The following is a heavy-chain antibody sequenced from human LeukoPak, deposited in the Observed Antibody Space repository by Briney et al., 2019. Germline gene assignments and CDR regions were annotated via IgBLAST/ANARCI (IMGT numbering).Heavy chain of an antibody. CDR2: IYPGDSNT. Sequence: GESLRISSTCSGYIFTTYCTGWVCQMPGKGLEWMGIIYPGDSNTRYIPSFQGEVTISADKSISAAFLQWSSLKASDTAMYYCERRGYDSKSRPDYLGQGTLVTVSS. CDR3: ERRGYDSKSRPDY. CDR1: GYIFTTYC. V-gene: IGHV5-51*01. D-gene: IGHD3-22*01. J-gene: IGHJ4*02.